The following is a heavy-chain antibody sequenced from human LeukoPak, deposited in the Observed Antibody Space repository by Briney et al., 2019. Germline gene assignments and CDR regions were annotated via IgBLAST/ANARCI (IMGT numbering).Heavy chain of an antibody. CDR2: ISSSSSYI. J-gene: IGHJ4*02. CDR3: ARGDQELAVDY. V-gene: IGHV3-21*01. CDR1: AFTFSSYS. D-gene: IGHD6-13*01. Sequence: AGGSLRLSCAPSAFTFSSYSMNWVRQAPGKGLEWVSSISSSSSYIYYADSVKGRFTISRDNAKNSVYLEMNSLRAEDTAVYYCARGDQELAVDYWGQGTLVTVSS.